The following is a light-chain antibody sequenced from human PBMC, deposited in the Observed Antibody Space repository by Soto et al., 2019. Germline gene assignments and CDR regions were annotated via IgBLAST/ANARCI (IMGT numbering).Light chain of an antibody. CDR1: QSISTW. CDR3: QQYSSYPRT. Sequence: IQMTQSPSTLSASVADSVTITCRASQSISTWLAWFQQKPGKAPKFLIYRAFSLESGIPSKFIGSGSGTEFTLTISSLQPDDFATYYCQQYSSYPRTFGQGTKVDIK. CDR2: RAF. J-gene: IGKJ1*01. V-gene: IGKV1-5*03.